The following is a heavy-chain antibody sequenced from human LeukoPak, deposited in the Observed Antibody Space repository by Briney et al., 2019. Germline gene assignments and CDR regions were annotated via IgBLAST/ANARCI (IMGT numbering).Heavy chain of an antibody. Sequence: SETLSLTCAVYGGSFSGYYWGWIRQPPGKGLEWIGSIYYSGSTSYNPSLKSRVTISVDTSKNQFSLKLTSVTTADTAVYYCARPVAGVFDYWGQGTLVTVSS. J-gene: IGHJ4*02. D-gene: IGHD6-19*01. V-gene: IGHV4-34*01. CDR2: IYYSGST. CDR3: ARPVAGVFDY. CDR1: GGSFSGYY.